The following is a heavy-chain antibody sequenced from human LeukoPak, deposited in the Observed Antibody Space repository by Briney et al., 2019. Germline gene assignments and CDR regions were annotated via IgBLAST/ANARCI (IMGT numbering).Heavy chain of an antibody. D-gene: IGHD5-18*01. Sequence: GGSLRLSCAASGFNFNYYAMSWVRQARGKGLEWVSGISDNEGRAYHTDSVKGRFTISRDRTKNTVYLQMHNLRADDTAVYFCARHDSFIPYWGQGTLVTVSS. J-gene: IGHJ4*02. CDR3: ARHDSFIPY. V-gene: IGHV3-23*01. CDR1: GFNFNYYA. CDR2: ISDNEGRA.